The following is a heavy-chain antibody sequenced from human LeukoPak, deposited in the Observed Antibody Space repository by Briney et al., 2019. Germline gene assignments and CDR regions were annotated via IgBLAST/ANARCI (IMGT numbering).Heavy chain of an antibody. CDR2: INHSGST. J-gene: IGHJ4*02. Sequence: PSETLSLTCGVYGGSFSGYYWYWIRQPPGKGLEWIGEINHSGSTNYNPSLKSRVTISVDRSKNQFSLKLSSVTAADTAVYYCARGTPDYGNFDYWGQGTLVTVSS. CDR3: ARGTPDYGNFDY. D-gene: IGHD4-17*01. CDR1: GGSFSGYY. V-gene: IGHV4-34*01.